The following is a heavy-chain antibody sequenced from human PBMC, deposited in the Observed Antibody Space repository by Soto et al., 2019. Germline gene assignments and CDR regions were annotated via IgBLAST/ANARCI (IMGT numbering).Heavy chain of an antibody. D-gene: IGHD1-20*01. CDR1: GGTFSSYA. CDR3: ARDHNFQGLDY. Sequence: ASVKVSCKASGGTFSSYAISWVRQAPGQGLEWMGIINPIGGTTNYAQKLQGRVTMTRDSSTNTVYMELSSLRSEDTAVYYCARDHNFQGLDYWGQGTLVTVSS. J-gene: IGHJ4*02. V-gene: IGHV1-46*04. CDR2: INPIGGTT.